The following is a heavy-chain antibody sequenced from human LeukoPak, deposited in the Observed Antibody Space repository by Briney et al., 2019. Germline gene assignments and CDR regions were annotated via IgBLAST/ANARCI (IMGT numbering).Heavy chain of an antibody. CDR3: ARNLHPSFDY. CDR2: TYYRSKWII. V-gene: IGHV6-1*01. CDR1: GDSVSSSSSA. J-gene: IGHJ4*02. Sequence: SQTLSLTCAISGDSVSSSSSAWSWIRQSPSRGLEWLGRTYYRSKWIIDYAESVESRITINPDTSKNQFSLQLNSVTPEDTAVYYCARNLHPSFDYWGQGTLVTVSS.